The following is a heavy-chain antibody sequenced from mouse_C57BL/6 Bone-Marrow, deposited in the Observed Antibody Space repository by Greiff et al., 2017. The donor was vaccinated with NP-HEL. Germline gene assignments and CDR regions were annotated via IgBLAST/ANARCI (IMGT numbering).Heavy chain of an antibody. Sequence: QVQLQQSGAELVRPGSSVKLSCKASGYTFTSYWMHWVKQRPIQGLEWIGNIDPSDSETHYNQKFKDKATLTVDKSSSTAYMQLSSLTSEDSAVYYCAREGDYGPYAMDYWGQGTSVTVSS. V-gene: IGHV1-52*01. CDR1: GYTFTSYW. CDR2: IDPSDSET. J-gene: IGHJ4*01. CDR3: AREGDYGPYAMDY. D-gene: IGHD1-1*01.